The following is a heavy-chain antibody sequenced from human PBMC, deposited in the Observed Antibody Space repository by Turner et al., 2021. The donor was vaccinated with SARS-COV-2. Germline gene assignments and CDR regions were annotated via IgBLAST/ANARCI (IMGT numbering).Heavy chain of an antibody. J-gene: IGHJ4*02. V-gene: IGHV3-30*18. CDR2: ISCDGSSK. CDR3: AKDHGLHDYYDSSGYWGTFDY. Sequence: QVQLVESGGGVVQPGWSLRLSCAATGFTFSSYGMHWVRQAPGKGLEWVAFISCDGSSKYYADSVKGRFTISRDNSNNTLYLQMNSLRAEETAIYYCAKDHGLHDYYDSSGYWGTFDYWGQGTLVTVSS. D-gene: IGHD3-22*01. CDR1: GFTFSSYG.